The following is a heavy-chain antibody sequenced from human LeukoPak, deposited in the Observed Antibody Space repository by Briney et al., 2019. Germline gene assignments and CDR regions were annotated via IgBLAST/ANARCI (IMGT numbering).Heavy chain of an antibody. J-gene: IGHJ3*02. V-gene: IGHV1-69*13. CDR3: ARGGTMVRGVIDAFDI. CDR2: IIPIFGTA. D-gene: IGHD3-10*01. CDR1: GGTFSSYA. Sequence: AASVKVSCKASGGTFSSYAISWVRQAPGQGLEWIGGIIPIFGTANYAQKFQGRVTITADESTSTAYMELSSLRSEDTAVYYCARGGTMVRGVIDAFDIWGQGTMVTVSS.